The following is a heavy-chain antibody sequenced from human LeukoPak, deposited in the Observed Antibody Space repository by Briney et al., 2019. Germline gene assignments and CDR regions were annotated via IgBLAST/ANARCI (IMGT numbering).Heavy chain of an antibody. J-gene: IGHJ5*02. D-gene: IGHD4-17*01. V-gene: IGHV1-8*01. CDR3: ARSPAFYGDYSRVGRDWLDP. CDR1: GYTFTSYD. Sequence: ASVKVSCKASGYTFTSYDINWVRQATGQGLEWMGWMNPNSGDTGYAQKFQGRVTMTRNTSISTAYMELSSLRSEDTAVYYCARSPAFYGDYSRVGRDWLDPWGQGTLVTVSS. CDR2: MNPNSGDT.